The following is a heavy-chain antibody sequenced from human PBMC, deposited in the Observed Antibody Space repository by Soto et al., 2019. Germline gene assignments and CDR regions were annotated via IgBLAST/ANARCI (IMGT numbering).Heavy chain of an antibody. V-gene: IGHV3-23*01. CDR1: GFTFSSYA. CDR2: ISGSGGST. Sequence: GGSLRLSCAASGFTFSSYAMSWVRQAPGKGLEWVSAISGSGGSTYYADSVKGRFTISRDNSKNTLYLQMNSLRAEDTAVYYCAKDVLLGGVWFGDPVPNDAFDIWGQGTMVTVSS. D-gene: IGHD3-10*01. CDR3: AKDVLLGGVWFGDPVPNDAFDI. J-gene: IGHJ3*02.